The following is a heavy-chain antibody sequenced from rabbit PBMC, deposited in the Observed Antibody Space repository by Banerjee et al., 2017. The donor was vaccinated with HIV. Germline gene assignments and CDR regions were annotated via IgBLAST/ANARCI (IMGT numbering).Heavy chain of an antibody. CDR3: ARDRGTVYVGYGDGMDL. V-gene: IGHV1S45*01. Sequence: QEQLEESGGDLVKPEGSLTLTCTASGFSFSSSYWICWVRQAPGKGLEWIACIVTGNSGSAYYASWAKGRFTISKTSTTVTLQMTSLTAADTATYFCARDRGTVYVGYGDGMDLWGQGTLVTVS. J-gene: IGHJ4*01. CDR1: GFSFSSSYW. D-gene: IGHD6-1*01. CDR2: IVTGNSGSA.